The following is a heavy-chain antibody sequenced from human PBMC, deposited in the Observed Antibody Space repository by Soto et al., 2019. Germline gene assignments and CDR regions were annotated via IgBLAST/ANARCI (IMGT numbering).Heavy chain of an antibody. J-gene: IGHJ4*02. CDR1: GFTFSTYA. CDR2: IGGRGGST. D-gene: IGHD4-17*01. CDR3: AKDGYGDRPYYFDY. Sequence: EVQLLEYGGGLVQPGGSLRLSCAASGFTFSTYALNWVRQAQGKGLEWVSAIGGRGGSTYFADSVKGRFSISRDSSKNTLYLQMNSLRAEDTAVYYCAKDGYGDRPYYFDYWGQGTLVTVSS. V-gene: IGHV3-23*01.